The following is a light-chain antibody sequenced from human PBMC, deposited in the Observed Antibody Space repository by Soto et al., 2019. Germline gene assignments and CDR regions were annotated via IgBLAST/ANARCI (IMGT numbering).Light chain of an antibody. CDR1: QSISTTY. V-gene: IGKV3-20*01. J-gene: IGKJ1*01. CDR3: QQYGSSSWT. Sequence: EIVLTQSPGTLSLSPGEGATLSCRASQSISTTYLAWYQQKPGQAPRLLIYGASSRATGIPDRFSGSGSETDFTLTISRLEPEDFAVYYCQQYGSSSWTFGQGTNVDIK. CDR2: GAS.